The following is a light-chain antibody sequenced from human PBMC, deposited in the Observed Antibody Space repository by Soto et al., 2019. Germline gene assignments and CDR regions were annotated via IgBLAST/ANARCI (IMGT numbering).Light chain of an antibody. Sequence: DIQMTQSPSTLSASVGDKVTITCRASQSISSWLAWYQQKPGKAPKLLIYKASTLESGVPSNFSGSGSGTEFTLTISSLQSEDFTVYSCLQYHNLWAFGQGTKVDIK. J-gene: IGKJ1*01. CDR2: KAS. CDR3: LQYHNLWA. CDR1: QSISSW. V-gene: IGKV1-5*03.